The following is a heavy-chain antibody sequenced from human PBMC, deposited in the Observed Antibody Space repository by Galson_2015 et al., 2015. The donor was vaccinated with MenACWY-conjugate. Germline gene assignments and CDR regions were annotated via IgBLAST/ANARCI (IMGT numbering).Heavy chain of an antibody. J-gene: IGHJ4*02. CDR3: ARANSGNYYVSIDY. V-gene: IGHV3-7*03. D-gene: IGHD1-26*01. CDR2: IKQDGSEK. Sequence: SLRLSCAASGFTFSSYWMSWVRQAPGKGLEWVANIKQDGSEKYYVDSVKGRFTISRDNAKNSLYLQMNSLRAEDTAVYYCARANSGNYYVSIDYWGQGTLVTVSS. CDR1: GFTFSSYW.